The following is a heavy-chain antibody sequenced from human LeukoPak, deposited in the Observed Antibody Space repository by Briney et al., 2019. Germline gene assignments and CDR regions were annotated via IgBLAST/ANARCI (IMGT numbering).Heavy chain of an antibody. Sequence: GESLKISCKDSGHSFTSYWIGWVRQMPGKGLEWMGIIYPGDSDTRYSPSFQGQVTISADKSISTAYLQWSSLKASGTAMYYCARAKAYSSSRYYFDYWGQGTLVTVSS. D-gene: IGHD6-13*01. CDR1: GHSFTSYW. CDR2: IYPGDSDT. V-gene: IGHV5-51*01. CDR3: ARAKAYSSSRYYFDY. J-gene: IGHJ4*02.